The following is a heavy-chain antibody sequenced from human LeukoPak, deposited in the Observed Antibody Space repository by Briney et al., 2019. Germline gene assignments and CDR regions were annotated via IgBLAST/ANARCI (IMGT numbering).Heavy chain of an antibody. Sequence: PSETLSLTCTVSGGSISSYYWSWIRQPPGKGLEWIGEINHSGSTNYNPSLKSRVTISVDTSKNQFSLKLSSVTAADTAVYYCARGGLVVVAATANWFDPWGQGTLVTVSS. CDR1: GGSISSYY. D-gene: IGHD2-15*01. CDR3: ARGGLVVVAATANWFDP. V-gene: IGHV4-34*01. CDR2: INHSGST. J-gene: IGHJ5*02.